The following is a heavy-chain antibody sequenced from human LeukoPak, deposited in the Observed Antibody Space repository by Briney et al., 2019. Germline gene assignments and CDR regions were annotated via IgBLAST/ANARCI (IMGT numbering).Heavy chain of an antibody. CDR3: AKGIAVAGTRPNYYYYGMDV. V-gene: IGHV3-23*01. Sequence: GGSLRLSCAASGFTFSSYAMSWVRQAPGKGLEWVPAISGSGGSTYYADSVKGRFTISRDNSKNTLYLQMNSLRAEDTAVYYCAKGIAVAGTRPNYYYYGMDVWGQGTTVTVSS. J-gene: IGHJ6*02. CDR2: ISGSGGST. D-gene: IGHD6-19*01. CDR1: GFTFSSYA.